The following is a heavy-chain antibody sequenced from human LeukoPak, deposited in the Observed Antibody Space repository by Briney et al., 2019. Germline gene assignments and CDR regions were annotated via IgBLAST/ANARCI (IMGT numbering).Heavy chain of an antibody. CDR1: GGTFTRYA. CDR3: ASDELGRDGYNYLDAFDI. Sequence: SVKVSCKASGGTFTRYAISWVRQAPGQGLEWMGGIIPIFGTANYAQKFQGRVTITTDESTSTAYMELSSLRSEDTAVYYCASDELGRDGYNYLDAFDIWGQGTMVTVSS. CDR2: IIPIFGTA. J-gene: IGHJ3*02. D-gene: IGHD5-24*01. V-gene: IGHV1-69*05.